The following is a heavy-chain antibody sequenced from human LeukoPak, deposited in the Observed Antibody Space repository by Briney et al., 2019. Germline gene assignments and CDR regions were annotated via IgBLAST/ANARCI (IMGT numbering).Heavy chain of an antibody. V-gene: IGHV3-21*01. J-gene: IGHJ4*02. CDR2: ISSSSSYI. Sequence: SGGSLRLSCAASGFTFSSYSMNWVRQAPGKGLEWVSSISSSSSYIYYADSVKGRFTISRDNAKNSLYLQMNSLRAEDTAVYYCARDGYSSSWFGGYWGQGTLVTVSS. CDR1: GFTFSSYS. D-gene: IGHD6-13*01. CDR3: ARDGYSSSWFGGY.